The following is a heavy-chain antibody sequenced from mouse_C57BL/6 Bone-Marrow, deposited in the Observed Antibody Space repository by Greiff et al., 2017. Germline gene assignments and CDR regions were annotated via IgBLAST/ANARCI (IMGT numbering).Heavy chain of an antibody. D-gene: IGHD1-2*01. CDR1: GYSITSGYY. J-gene: IGHJ2*01. Sequence: EVQLQQSGPGLVKPSQSLSLTCSVTGYSITSGYYWNWIRQFPGNKLEWMGYISYDGSNNYNPSLKNRISITRDTSANQFFLKLNSVTTEDTATYYCALRSVYGPGYYFDYWGQGTTLTVSS. CDR3: ALRSVYGPGYYFDY. CDR2: ISYDGSN. V-gene: IGHV3-6*01.